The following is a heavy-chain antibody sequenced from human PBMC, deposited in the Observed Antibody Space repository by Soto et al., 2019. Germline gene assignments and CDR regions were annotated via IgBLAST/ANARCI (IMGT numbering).Heavy chain of an antibody. D-gene: IGHD3-9*01. Sequence: PGESLKISCKGSGYSFTSYWIGWVRQMPGKGLEWLGIIYPGDSDTRYSPSFQGQVTISADKSISTAYLQWSSLKASDTAMYYCARRGLRYFDWLLTHDYGMDVWGQGTTVTVSS. V-gene: IGHV5-51*01. CDR3: ARRGLRYFDWLLTHDYGMDV. CDR1: GYSFTSYW. CDR2: IYPGDSDT. J-gene: IGHJ6*02.